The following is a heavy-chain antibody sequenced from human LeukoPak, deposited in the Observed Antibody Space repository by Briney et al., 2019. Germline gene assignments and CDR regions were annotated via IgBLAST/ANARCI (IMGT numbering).Heavy chain of an antibody. V-gene: IGHV3-64*01. CDR3: AREGEKWELCFDY. CDR2: ISSNGGST. CDR1: GFTFSSYA. J-gene: IGHJ4*02. Sequence: PGGSLRLSCAASGFTFSSYAMHWVRQAPGKGLEYVSAISSNGGSTYYANSVKGRFTISRDNSKNTLYLQMGSLRAEDMAVYYCAREGEKWELCFDYWGQGTLVTVSS. D-gene: IGHD1-26*01.